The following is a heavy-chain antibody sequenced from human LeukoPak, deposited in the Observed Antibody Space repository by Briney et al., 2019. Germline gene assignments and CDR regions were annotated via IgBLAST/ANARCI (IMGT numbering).Heavy chain of an antibody. Sequence: PSETLSLTCTVSGGSISSYYWSWIRQPPGKGPEWIGYIYYSGRTNYNPSLKSRVTISVDTSKNQFSLKLSSVTAADTAVYYCARLLYGSGSYFFFDYWGQGTLVTVSS. V-gene: IGHV4-59*08. CDR1: GGSISSYY. D-gene: IGHD3-10*01. CDR3: ARLLYGSGSYFFFDY. CDR2: IYYSGRT. J-gene: IGHJ4*02.